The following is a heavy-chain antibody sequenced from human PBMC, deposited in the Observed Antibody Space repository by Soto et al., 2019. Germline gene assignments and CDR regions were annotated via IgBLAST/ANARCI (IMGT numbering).Heavy chain of an antibody. Sequence: GSLRLSCAASGFTFSNYEMNWVRQAPGKGLEWISYISSSGSTIYYADSVKGRFTISRDNAKNSLFLQMNSLRAEDTALYFCARLPGDHESWFDPWGQGTLVTVSS. CDR2: ISSSGSTI. D-gene: IGHD3-10*01. V-gene: IGHV3-48*03. CDR1: GFTFSNYE. CDR3: ARLPGDHESWFDP. J-gene: IGHJ5*02.